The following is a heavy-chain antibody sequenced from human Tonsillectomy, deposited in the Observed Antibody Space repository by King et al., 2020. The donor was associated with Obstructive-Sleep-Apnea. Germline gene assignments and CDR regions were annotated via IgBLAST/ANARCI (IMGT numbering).Heavy chain of an antibody. D-gene: IGHD6-13*01. V-gene: IGHV4-39*01. CDR2: IYYSGST. Sequence: QMQLQESGPGLVKPSETLSLTCTVSGGSISSSSYYWGWIRQPPGQGLEWIGSIYYSGSTYYNPSLKSRVTISVDTSKNQFSLKLSSVTAADTAVYYCAREGIAAAGRDYWGQGTLVTVSS. CDR3: AREGIAAAGRDY. J-gene: IGHJ4*02. CDR1: GGSISSSSYY.